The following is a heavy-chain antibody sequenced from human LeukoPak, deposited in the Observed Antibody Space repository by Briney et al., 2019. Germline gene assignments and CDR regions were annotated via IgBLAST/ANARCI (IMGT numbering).Heavy chain of an antibody. CDR2: IYYSGIT. CDR3: ARHFGTRGWPKSYFDY. V-gene: IGHV4-59*08. D-gene: IGHD1-7*01. J-gene: IGHJ4*02. CDR1: GDSMNSYY. Sequence: SETLSLTCTVSGDSMNSYYWSWIRQPPGKGLEWIGYIYYSGITNYNPSLKGRVTISVDTSKNQFSLKLSSVTAADTAVYYCARHFGTRGWPKSYFDYWGQGTLVTV.